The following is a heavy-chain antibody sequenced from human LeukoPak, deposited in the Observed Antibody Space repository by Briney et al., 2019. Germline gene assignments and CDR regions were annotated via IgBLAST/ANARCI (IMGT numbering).Heavy chain of an antibody. J-gene: IGHJ6*03. CDR2: INPKSGGT. Sequence: ASVSVSFTASGYTFTVYYMHWVRQAPGQGDERMGWINPKSGGTNYTQKLQGKVTITRDTSISTAYMELSRLRSDDTAVYYCARDHNQLLSRYYYFYMDVWGKGTTVTVSS. D-gene: IGHD2-2*01. CDR1: GYTFTVYY. V-gene: IGHV1-2*02. CDR3: ARDHNQLLSRYYYFYMDV.